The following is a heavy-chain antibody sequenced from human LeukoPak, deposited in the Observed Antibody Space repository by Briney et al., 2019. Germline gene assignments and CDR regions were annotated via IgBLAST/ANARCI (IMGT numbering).Heavy chain of an antibody. CDR1: GGSISSYY. J-gene: IGHJ4*02. Sequence: SETLSLTCTVSGGSISSYYWSWVRRPAGKGLESIGRIYTSGSTNYNPSLKSRVTMSVDTSKNQFSLKPSSVAAADTAVYYCARDLGDGYNYGPFDYWGQGTLVTVSS. D-gene: IGHD5-24*01. CDR2: IYTSGST. V-gene: IGHV4-4*07. CDR3: ARDLGDGYNYGPFDY.